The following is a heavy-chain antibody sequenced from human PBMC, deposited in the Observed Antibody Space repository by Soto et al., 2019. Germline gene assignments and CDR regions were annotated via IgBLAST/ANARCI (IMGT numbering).Heavy chain of an antibody. CDR1: GFTFSSYA. J-gene: IGHJ4*02. CDR2: ISYDGSNK. Sequence: GGSLRLSCAASGFTFSSYAMHWVRQAPGKGLEWVAVISYDGSNKYYADSVKGRFTISRDNSKNTLYLQMNSLRAEDTAVYYCARGGYRGGDCLDYWGQGTLVTVSS. D-gene: IGHD2-21*02. V-gene: IGHV3-30-3*01. CDR3: ARGGYRGGDCLDY.